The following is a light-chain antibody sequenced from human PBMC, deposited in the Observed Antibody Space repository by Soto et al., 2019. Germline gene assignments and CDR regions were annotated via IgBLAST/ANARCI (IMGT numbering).Light chain of an antibody. CDR2: DVN. CDR1: SSDVGGYNY. J-gene: IGLJ2*01. Sequence: QSALTQPASVSGSPGQSITISCTGTSSDVGGYNYVSWYQHHPGKVPKLLIYDVNMRPPGISNRFSGSKSGNTASLTISGIQAGDEGYYYCGSYTNSITLVFGGGTKVTVL. V-gene: IGLV2-14*03. CDR3: GSYTNSITLV.